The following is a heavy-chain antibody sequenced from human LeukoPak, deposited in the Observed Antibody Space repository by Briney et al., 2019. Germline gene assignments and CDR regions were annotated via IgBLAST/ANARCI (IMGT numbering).Heavy chain of an antibody. V-gene: IGHV4-34*01. CDR2: INHRGST. CDR3: ARGRRYYYYMDV. Sequence: SETLSLTCAVYGGSFSGYYWSWIRQPPGKGLEWIGEINHRGSTNYNPSLESRVTISVDTSKNQFSLKLSSVTAADTAVYYCARGRRYYYYMDVWGKGTTVTVSS. J-gene: IGHJ6*03. CDR1: GGSFSGYY.